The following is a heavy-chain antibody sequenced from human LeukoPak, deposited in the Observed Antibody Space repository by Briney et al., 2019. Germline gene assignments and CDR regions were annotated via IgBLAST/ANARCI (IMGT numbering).Heavy chain of an antibody. Sequence: ASVKVSCKASGYTFTSYYMHWVRQAPGQGLEWMGWMNPNSGNTGYAQKFQGRVTITRNTSISTAYMELSSLRSEDTAVYYCARDYDFWSGGAFDIWGQGTMVTVSS. CDR3: ARDYDFWSGGAFDI. CDR2: MNPNSGNT. V-gene: IGHV1-8*03. J-gene: IGHJ3*02. CDR1: GYTFTSYY. D-gene: IGHD3-3*01.